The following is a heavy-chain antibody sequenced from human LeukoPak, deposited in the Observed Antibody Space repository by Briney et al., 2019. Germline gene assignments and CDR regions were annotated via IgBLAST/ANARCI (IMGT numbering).Heavy chain of an antibody. CDR1: GGSISSSSYY. J-gene: IGHJ3*02. D-gene: IGHD2-8*01. Sequence: SETLSLTCTVSGGSISSSSYYWGWIRQPPGKGLEWIGSIYYSGSTYYNPSLKSRVTMSVDTSKNQFSLKLSSVTAADTAVFYCARPKGNAPDAFDIWGQGTMVTVSS. V-gene: IGHV4-39*01. CDR2: IYYSGST. CDR3: ARPKGNAPDAFDI.